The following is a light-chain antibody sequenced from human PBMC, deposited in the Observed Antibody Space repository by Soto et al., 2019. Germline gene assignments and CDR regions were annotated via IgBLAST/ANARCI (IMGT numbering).Light chain of an antibody. Sequence: SALTQPRSVSGSPGQSVTISCTGTSSDVGGYNYVSWYQQHPGKAPKPMIYDVSKRPSGVPDRFSGSKSGNTASLTISGLQAEDEADYYCCSYAGSYTLVFGGGTKLTVL. CDR1: SSDVGGYNY. V-gene: IGLV2-11*01. CDR3: CSYAGSYTLV. J-gene: IGLJ3*02. CDR2: DVS.